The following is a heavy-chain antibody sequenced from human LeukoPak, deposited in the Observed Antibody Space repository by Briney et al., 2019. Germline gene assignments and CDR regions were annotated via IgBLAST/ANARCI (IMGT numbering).Heavy chain of an antibody. CDR2: FSSSCSYI. CDR3: ASTNGIGVVPAAALN. J-gene: IGHJ4*02. V-gene: IGHV3-21*01. Sequence: GGPLTLSCAAWGFTFCFYSMNWVRKAPGKCLEGDSYFSSSCSYIFCGDSVEGRFNISRENGKNLLYLQVHSLSAEDTAVSYSASTNGIGVVPAAALNWGQGTLVTVSS. CDR1: GFTFCFYS. D-gene: IGHD2-2*01.